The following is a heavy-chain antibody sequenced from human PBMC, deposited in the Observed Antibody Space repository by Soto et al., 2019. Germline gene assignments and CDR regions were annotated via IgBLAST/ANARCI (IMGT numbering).Heavy chain of an antibody. V-gene: IGHV3-23*01. CDR3: ARAATFYCSRTTCYADS. CDR2: ISGNGGNT. J-gene: IGHJ5*01. CDR1: GFTFTNYA. D-gene: IGHD2-2*01. Sequence: QLLESGGGLVQPGGSLRLSCAASGFTFTNYAMSWVRQAPGKGLEWVAIISGNGGNTFYPESVKGRLTISRDNSENTLSLHMNSLGADDTAVYYCARAATFYCSRTTCYADSWGQGTLVTVSS.